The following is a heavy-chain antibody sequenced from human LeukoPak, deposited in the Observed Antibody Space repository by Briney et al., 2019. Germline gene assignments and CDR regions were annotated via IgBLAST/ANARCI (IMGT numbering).Heavy chain of an antibody. CDR2: INPNSGT. J-gene: IGHJ4*02. CDR3: ARGEDNGDDFDY. CDR1: GYTFTGYY. D-gene: IGHD4-17*01. Sequence: APVKVSCKASGYTFTGYYMHWVRQAPGQGLEWMGWINPNSGTKYAQKFQGWVTMTRDTSISTAYMELSRLRSDDTAVYYCARGEDNGDDFDYWGQGTLVTVSS. V-gene: IGHV1-2*04.